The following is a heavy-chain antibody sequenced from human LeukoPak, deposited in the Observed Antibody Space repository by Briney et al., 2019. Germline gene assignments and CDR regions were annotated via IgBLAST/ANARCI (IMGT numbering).Heavy chain of an antibody. CDR3: ARPSYDILTGYHDAFDI. D-gene: IGHD3-9*01. CDR1: GFTFSSYA. CDR2: IYYSGST. V-gene: IGHV4-59*08. Sequence: GSLRLSCAASGFTFSSYAMSWVRQAPGKGLEWIGYIYYSGSTNYNPSLKSRVTISVDTSKNQFSLKLSSVTAADTAVYYCARPSYDILTGYHDAFDIWGQGTMVTVSS. J-gene: IGHJ3*02.